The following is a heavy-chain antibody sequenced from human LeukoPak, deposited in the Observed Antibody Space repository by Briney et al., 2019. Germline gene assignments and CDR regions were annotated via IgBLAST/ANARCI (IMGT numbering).Heavy chain of an antibody. D-gene: IGHD2-15*01. V-gene: IGHV3-23*01. CDR3: AKGTVRSCSGPSCYPLDS. Sequence: GGSLRLSCAASGFTFSSYALTWVRQAPVKGLEWLSVVTDTGGNTYHADSVKGRFTISRDNSKNTVYLEMNSLRVEDTAVYYCAKGTVRSCSGPSCYPLDSWGQGTLVTVSS. CDR2: VTDTGGNT. CDR1: GFTFSSYA. J-gene: IGHJ4*02.